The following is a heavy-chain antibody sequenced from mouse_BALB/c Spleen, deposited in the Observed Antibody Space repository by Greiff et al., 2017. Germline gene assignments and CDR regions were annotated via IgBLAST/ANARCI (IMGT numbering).Heavy chain of an antibody. Sequence: EVQLVESGGGLVKPGGSLKLSCAASGFTFSDYYMYWVRQTPEKRLEWVATISDGGSYTYYPDSVKGRFTISRDNAKNNLYLQMSSLKSEDTAMYYCARVTYYRYDGYAMDYWGQGTSVTVSS. CDR1: GFTFSDYY. CDR2: ISDGGSYT. J-gene: IGHJ4*01. CDR3: ARVTYYRYDGYAMDY. V-gene: IGHV5-4*02. D-gene: IGHD2-14*01.